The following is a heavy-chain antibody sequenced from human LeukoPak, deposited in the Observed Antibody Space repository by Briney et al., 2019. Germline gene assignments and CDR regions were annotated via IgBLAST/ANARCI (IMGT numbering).Heavy chain of an antibody. D-gene: IGHD3-10*01. J-gene: IGHJ4*02. CDR3: ARHYYGTDY. V-gene: IGHV3-48*02. CDR2: ISGGSSTI. Sequence: PGGSLRLSCAASGFTFSSYSMNWARQAPGKGLEWLSYISGGSSTIYYADSVKGRFTISRDNAKNSLYLQMNSLRDEDTAVYYCARHYYGTDYWGQGTLVTVSS. CDR1: GFTFSSYS.